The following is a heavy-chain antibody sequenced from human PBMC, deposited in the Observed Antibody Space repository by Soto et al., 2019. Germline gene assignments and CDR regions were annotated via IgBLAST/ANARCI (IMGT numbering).Heavy chain of an antibody. J-gene: IGHJ4*02. V-gene: IGHV3-30-3*01. D-gene: IGHD5-12*01. CDR3: ARDRQMATNAPFDY. Sequence: GGSLRLSCAASGIPFSTYAMHLVRQSPGKGLEWVAVISYDGGNKYYADSVKGRFTISRDNSKNALSLQMNSLRAEDTAVYYCARDRQMATNAPFDYSGQGNRVTFSP. CDR1: GIPFSTYA. CDR2: ISYDGGNK.